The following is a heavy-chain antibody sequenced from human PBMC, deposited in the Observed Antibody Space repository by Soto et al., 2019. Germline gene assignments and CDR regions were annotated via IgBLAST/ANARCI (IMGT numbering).Heavy chain of an antibody. CDR2: ISAYNGNT. D-gene: IGHD2-15*01. Sequence: ASVKVSCKASGYTFTSYGISWVRQAPGQGLEWMGWISAYNGNTNYAQKLQGRVTMTTDTSTSTAYMELRSLRSDDTAVYYCARGLGYCSGGSCYSWFDPWGQGTLVTVSS. CDR3: ARGLGYCSGGSCYSWFDP. V-gene: IGHV1-18*01. J-gene: IGHJ5*02. CDR1: GYTFTSYG.